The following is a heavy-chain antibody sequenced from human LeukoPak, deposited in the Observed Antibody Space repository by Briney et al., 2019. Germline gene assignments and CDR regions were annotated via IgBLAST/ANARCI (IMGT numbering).Heavy chain of an antibody. CDR1: GDSISNGFYY. D-gene: IGHD6-19*01. CDR3: ARTRHITVAGHFDY. Sequence: SETLSLTCTVSGDSISNGFYYWAWIRQPREKGLEWIGSLFHSGNTYYNPSLQSRVSISVDTSKNQFSLKLTSVTAADTAVYYCARTRHITVAGHFDYWGRGTLVTVSS. J-gene: IGHJ4*02. V-gene: IGHV4-39*01. CDR2: LFHSGNT.